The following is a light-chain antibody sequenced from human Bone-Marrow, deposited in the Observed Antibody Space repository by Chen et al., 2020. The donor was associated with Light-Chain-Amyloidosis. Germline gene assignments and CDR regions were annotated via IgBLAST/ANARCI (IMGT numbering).Light chain of an antibody. CDR1: QSVLHSHNNKNY. V-gene: IGKV4-1*01. CDR3: HQDCSTPRT. Sequence: DIVMTQSPASLAVSLGERATINSKYSQSVLHSHNNKNYLAWYQQKPGQPPKLLIYWASTRESGVPDRLSGRGSGTDFTLHISSLQAEDVAVYYCHQDCSTPRTFDQGTKVEIK. J-gene: IGKJ1*01. CDR2: WAS.